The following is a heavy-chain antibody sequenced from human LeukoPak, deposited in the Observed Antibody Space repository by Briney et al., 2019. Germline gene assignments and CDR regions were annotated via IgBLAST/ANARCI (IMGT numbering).Heavy chain of an antibody. CDR2: IIHSGST. Sequence: SETLSLTCAVYGGSFTGYYWTWIRQPPGRGLEWIGEIIHSGSTLYNPSLKNRVTISVDTSKNQFSLKLTSVTAADTAIYYCASTQMRTVTTLSPSSGAPIDSWGQGSLVTVSS. CDR1: GGSFTGYY. J-gene: IGHJ5*01. CDR3: ASTQMRTVTTLSPSSGAPIDS. V-gene: IGHV4-34*12. D-gene: IGHD4-17*01.